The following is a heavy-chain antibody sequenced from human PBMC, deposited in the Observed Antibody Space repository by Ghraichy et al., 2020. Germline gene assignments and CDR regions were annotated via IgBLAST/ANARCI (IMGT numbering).Heavy chain of an antibody. CDR1: GASISNYY. J-gene: IGHJ3*01. D-gene: IGHD3-16*01. Sequence: SETLSLTFSVSGASISNYYWSWIRQPPGKGLEWIGYIYYSATTNYNPSLKSRVTMSADTSKNQFSLRLTSVTAADTAVYYCARLGARTHAFDVWGQGTMVTVSS. CDR2: IYYSATT. CDR3: ARLGARTHAFDV. V-gene: IGHV4-59*08.